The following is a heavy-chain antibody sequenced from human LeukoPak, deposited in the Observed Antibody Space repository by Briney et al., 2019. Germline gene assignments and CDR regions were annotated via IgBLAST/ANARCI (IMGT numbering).Heavy chain of an antibody. CDR2: ISSSSSYI. Sequence: GGSLRLSCAASGFTFSSYEMNWVRQAPGKGLEWVSSISSSSSYIYYADSVKGRFTISRDNAKNSLYLQMNSLRAEDTAVYYCARDYHSRAVVTAIKYAFDIWGQGTMVTVSS. CDR1: GFTFSSYE. CDR3: ARDYHSRAVVTAIKYAFDI. J-gene: IGHJ3*02. V-gene: IGHV3-21*01. D-gene: IGHD2-21*02.